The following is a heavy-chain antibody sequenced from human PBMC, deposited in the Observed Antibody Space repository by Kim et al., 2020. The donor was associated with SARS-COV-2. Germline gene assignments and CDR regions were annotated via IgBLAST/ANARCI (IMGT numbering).Heavy chain of an antibody. CDR3: ARHGAAVAGTRGEY. Sequence: SETLSLTCTVSGGSISLYYWSWIRQPPGKGLEWIGYIYSSGSTNYNPSLKSRVTISVDASKNQFFLNRTSLTAADTAVYYCARHGAAVAGTRGEYWGQGTLVNVSS. CDR1: GGSISLYY. V-gene: IGHV4-59*08. D-gene: IGHD6-19*01. J-gene: IGHJ4*02. CDR2: IYSSGST.